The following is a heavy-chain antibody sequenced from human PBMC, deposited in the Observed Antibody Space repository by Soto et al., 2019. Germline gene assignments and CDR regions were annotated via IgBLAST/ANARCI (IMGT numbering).Heavy chain of an antibody. Sequence: QVQLVESGGGVVQPGRSLRLSCAASGFTFSSYGMHWVRQAPGKGLEWVAVISYDGSNKYYADSVKGRFTISRDNSKNTLYLPMNSLRAEDTAVYYCANDNAISGDYANYYYGMDVWGQGTTVTVSS. CDR3: ANDNAISGDYANYYYGMDV. CDR1: GFTFSSYG. D-gene: IGHD4-17*01. CDR2: ISYDGSNK. J-gene: IGHJ6*02. V-gene: IGHV3-30*18.